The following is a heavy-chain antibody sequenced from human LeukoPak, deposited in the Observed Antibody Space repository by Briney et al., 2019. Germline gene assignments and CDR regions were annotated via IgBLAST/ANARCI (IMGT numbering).Heavy chain of an antibody. J-gene: IGHJ5*02. Sequence: PGGSLRLSCAASGFTFSDYEMNWVRQAPGKGPEWVSYISTSGTIRYTDSVKGRFTISRDNTKSSLYLQMNSLRAEDTAVYYCARDKGYPNWLDPWGQGTLVTVSS. CDR2: ISTSGTI. CDR1: GFTFSDYE. V-gene: IGHV3-48*03. CDR3: ARDKGYPNWLDP. D-gene: IGHD5-18*01.